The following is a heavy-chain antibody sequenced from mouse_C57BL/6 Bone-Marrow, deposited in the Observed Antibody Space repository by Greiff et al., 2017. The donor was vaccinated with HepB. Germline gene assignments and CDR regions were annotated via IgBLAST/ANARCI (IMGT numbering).Heavy chain of an antibody. D-gene: IGHD2-9*01. V-gene: IGHV1-7*01. J-gene: IGHJ2*01. CDR2: INPSSGYT. CDR1: GYTFTSYW. Sequence: QVQLKESGPELVKPGASEKLSCKASGYTFTSYWMHWVKQRPGQGLEWIGYINPSSGYTKYNQKFKDKATLTADKYSSTAYMQLSSLTYEDSAVYYCARPSTVSPFFDYWGQGTTLTVSS. CDR3: ARPSTVSPFFDY.